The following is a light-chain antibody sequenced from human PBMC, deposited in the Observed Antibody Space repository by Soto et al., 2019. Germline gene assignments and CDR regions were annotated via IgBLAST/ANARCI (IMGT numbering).Light chain of an antibody. Sequence: EIVLTQSPGTLSLSPGERATLFCRASQSVSSSYLAWYQQKPGQAPRLLLYGASSSATGIPDRFSGSGSGTDFTLTINRLEPEDFAVYYCQQYGSSPYTFGQGTELEIK. CDR2: GAS. V-gene: IGKV3-20*01. CDR1: QSVSSSY. J-gene: IGKJ2*01. CDR3: QQYGSSPYT.